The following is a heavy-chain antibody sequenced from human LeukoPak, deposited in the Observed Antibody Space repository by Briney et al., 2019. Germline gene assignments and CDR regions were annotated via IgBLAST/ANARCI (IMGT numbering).Heavy chain of an antibody. D-gene: IGHD6-19*01. CDR2: ISYDGSNK. CDR3: AKDLYSSGWFHISGMDV. J-gene: IGHJ6*02. CDR1: GFTFSSYG. V-gene: IGHV3-30*18. Sequence: GGSLRLSCAASGFTFSSYGMHWVRQAPGKGLEWVAVISYDGSNKYYADSVKGRFTISRDNSKNTLYLQMNSLRAEDTAVYYCAKDLYSSGWFHISGMDVWGQGTTVTVSS.